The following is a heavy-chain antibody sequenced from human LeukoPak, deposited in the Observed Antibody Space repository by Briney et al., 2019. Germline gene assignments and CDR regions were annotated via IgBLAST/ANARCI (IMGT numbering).Heavy chain of an antibody. D-gene: IGHD2-15*01. Sequence: SLTLSVTCGISGDSVSSNSAAWNWTRQSPSRGLEWLGRTYYRSKWSNDYAVSVKSRITINPDTSQNQFSLQLNSLTPEDTAVYYCARAPIGGWYFDLWGSGTLASVSS. CDR3: ARAPIGGWYFDL. J-gene: IGHJ2*01. V-gene: IGHV6-1*01. CDR2: TYYRSKWSN. CDR1: GDSVSSNSAA.